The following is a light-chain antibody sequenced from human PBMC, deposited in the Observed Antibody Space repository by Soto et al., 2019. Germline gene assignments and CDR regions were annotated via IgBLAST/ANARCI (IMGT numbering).Light chain of an antibody. J-gene: IGLJ2*01. V-gene: IGLV2-14*01. Sequence: QSALTQPASVSGSPGQSITISCTGTSSDVGAYNYVSWYQQHPGKAPKLMIYNVNTRPSGVSNRFSGSKSGNTASLTISGLQGEDEADYYCSSYTTTSTVIFGGGTKVTVL. CDR2: NVN. CDR1: SSDVGAYNY. CDR3: SSYTTTSTVI.